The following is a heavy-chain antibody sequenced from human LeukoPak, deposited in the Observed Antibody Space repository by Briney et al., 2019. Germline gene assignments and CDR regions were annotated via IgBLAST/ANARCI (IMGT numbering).Heavy chain of an antibody. CDR1: GYTFTSYG. D-gene: IGHD3-10*01. V-gene: IGHV1-8*02. Sequence: ASVKVSCKASGYTFTSYGISWVRQAPGQGPEWMGRMNPNTGNTGYAQKFQGRVTMTTNTSIRTAYMELSSLRSEDTAVYYCARGQYYYGSGSYYRWGQGTLVTVSS. J-gene: IGHJ4*02. CDR3: ARGQYYYGSGSYYR. CDR2: MNPNTGNT.